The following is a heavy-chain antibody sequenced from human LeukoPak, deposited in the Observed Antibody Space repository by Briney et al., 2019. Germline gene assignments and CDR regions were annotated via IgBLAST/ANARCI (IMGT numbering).Heavy chain of an antibody. CDR3: ARMKSGYYDSSGYSPHYFDY. D-gene: IGHD3-22*01. CDR1: GGSISSYY. V-gene: IGHV4-59*01. Sequence: TSETLSLTCTVSGGSISSYYWSWIRQPPGKGLEWIGYIYYSGSTNYNPSLKSRVTISVDTSKNQFSLKLSSVTAADTAVYYCARMKSGYYDSSGYSPHYFDYWGQGTLVTVSS. CDR2: IYYSGST. J-gene: IGHJ4*02.